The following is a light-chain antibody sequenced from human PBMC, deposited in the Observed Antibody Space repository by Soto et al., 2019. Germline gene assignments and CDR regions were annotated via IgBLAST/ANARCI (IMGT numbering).Light chain of an antibody. CDR2: GAS. CDR3: QQYGSSPGT. J-gene: IGKJ1*01. CDR1: QSVSNDY. V-gene: IGKV3-20*01. Sequence: EIVLTQSPGTLSLSPGERATLSCRASQSVSNDYLAWFQQKPGQAPRLLIFGASNRDTGIPDRFSGSGSGTDFTLTISRLEPEDFAMYYCQQYGSSPGTFGQGTKV.